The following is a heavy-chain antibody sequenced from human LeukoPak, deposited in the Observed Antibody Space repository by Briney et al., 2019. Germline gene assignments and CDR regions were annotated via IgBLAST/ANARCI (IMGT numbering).Heavy chain of an antibody. Sequence: SETLSLTCTVSGDSFSSYYWIWIRQPPGQGLELIGYIYSSGSTNYNPSLKSRVTISVDTSKNQFSLKLSSVTAADTAVYYCARQNLGPSSWYRRTNWFDPWGQGTLVTVSS. J-gene: IGHJ5*02. D-gene: IGHD6-13*01. CDR3: ARQNLGPSSWYRRTNWFDP. CDR1: GDSFSSYY. V-gene: IGHV4-59*08. CDR2: IYSSGST.